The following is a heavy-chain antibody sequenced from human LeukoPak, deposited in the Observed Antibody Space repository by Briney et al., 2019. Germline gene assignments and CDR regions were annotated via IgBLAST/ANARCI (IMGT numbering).Heavy chain of an antibody. CDR3: ARHRNYYDSSAFGY. V-gene: IGHV4-39*01. J-gene: IGHJ4*02. CDR1: GGSISSYY. D-gene: IGHD3-22*01. Sequence: SETLSLTCTVSGGSISSYYWGWIRQPPGKGLEWIGSIYYSGSTYYNPSLKSRVTISVDTSKNQFSLKLSSVTAADTAVYYCARHRNYYDSSAFGYWGQGTLVTVSS. CDR2: IYYSGST.